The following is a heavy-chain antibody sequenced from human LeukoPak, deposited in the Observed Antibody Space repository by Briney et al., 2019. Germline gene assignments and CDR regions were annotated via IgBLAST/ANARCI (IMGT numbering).Heavy chain of an antibody. CDR2: ICSITAYI. Sequence: GGSLRLSCAASGFTFRSYTMTWVRQAPGKGLGWVSYICSITAYIYYPDSLRGRFTISRDNAENSLFLQMDSLRAEDTAVYYCVREGGSGSSSSDHFDSWGQGTLVTVSS. J-gene: IGHJ4*02. V-gene: IGHV3-21*01. CDR3: VREGGSGSSSSDHFDS. CDR1: GFTFRSYT. D-gene: IGHD6-6*01.